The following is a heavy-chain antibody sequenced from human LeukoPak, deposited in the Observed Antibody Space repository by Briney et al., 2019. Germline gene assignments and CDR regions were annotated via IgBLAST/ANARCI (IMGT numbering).Heavy chain of an antibody. V-gene: IGHV4-39*01. CDR3: ARRPPSSSWIDY. Sequence: SETLSLTCTVSGGAISSSSYYWGWMRQPPGKGLQWIGSIYYSGSTYYNPSLKSRLTISVDTSKNQFSLKLSSVTAADTAASYCARRPPSSSWIDYWCQGNLVTVTS. J-gene: IGHJ4*02. D-gene: IGHD6-13*01. CDR1: GGAISSSSYY. CDR2: IYYSGST.